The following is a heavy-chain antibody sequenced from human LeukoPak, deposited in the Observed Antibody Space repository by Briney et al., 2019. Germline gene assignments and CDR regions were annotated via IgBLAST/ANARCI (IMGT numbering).Heavy chain of an antibody. Sequence: PSETLSLTCAVYGGSFSGYYWSWIRQPPGKGLEWSGEINHSGSTNYNPSLKSRVTISVDTSKNQFSLKLGSVTAADTAVYYCARGITMVRRALGYWGQGTLVTVSS. CDR2: INHSGST. CDR3: ARGITMVRRALGY. V-gene: IGHV4-34*01. CDR1: GGSFSGYY. D-gene: IGHD3-10*01. J-gene: IGHJ4*02.